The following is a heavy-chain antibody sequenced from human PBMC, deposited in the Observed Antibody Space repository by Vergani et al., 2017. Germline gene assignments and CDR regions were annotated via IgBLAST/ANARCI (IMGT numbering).Heavy chain of an antibody. J-gene: IGHJ4*02. CDR1: GYTFTSYY. D-gene: IGHD3-10*01. Sequence: QVQLVQSGAEVKKPGASVKVSCKASGYTFTSYYMHWVRQAPGQGLEWMGIINPSGGSTSYAQKFQGRVTLTRDTSTSTVYMERSSLRSEDTAVYYCGYGSGSYYFPVDYWGEGTLVTVSS. CDR3: GYGSGSYYFPVDY. V-gene: IGHV1-46*01. CDR2: INPSGGST.